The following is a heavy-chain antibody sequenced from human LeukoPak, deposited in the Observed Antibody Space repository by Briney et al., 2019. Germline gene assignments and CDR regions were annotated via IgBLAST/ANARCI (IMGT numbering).Heavy chain of an antibody. J-gene: IGHJ4*02. CDR1: GGSFSSYF. CDR2: IYYSGST. CDR3: ARQLGDRLLFDY. D-gene: IGHD2-21*01. Sequence: SETLSLTCTVSGGSFSSYFWSWIRQPPGKGLEWVGYIYYSGSTHYNSSLKSRVTISLDTSRNQFSLKLSSVTAADTAVYYCARQLGDRLLFDYWGQGTLVTVSS. V-gene: IGHV4-59*01.